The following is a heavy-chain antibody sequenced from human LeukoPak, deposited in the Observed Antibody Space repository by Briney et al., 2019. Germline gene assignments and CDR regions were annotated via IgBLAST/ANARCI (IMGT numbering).Heavy chain of an antibody. CDR2: IKQDGSEK. D-gene: IGHD2-15*01. V-gene: IGHV3-7*01. J-gene: IGHJ4*02. CDR3: ARDRMTFDY. CDR1: GFTFSSYW. Sequence: PGGSLRLSCAASGFTFSSYWMSWVRQAPGKGLEWVANIKQDGSEKYYVDSVKGRFTISRDNAKSPMYLQMNSLRVEDTAVYYCARDRMTFDYWGQGTLVTVSS.